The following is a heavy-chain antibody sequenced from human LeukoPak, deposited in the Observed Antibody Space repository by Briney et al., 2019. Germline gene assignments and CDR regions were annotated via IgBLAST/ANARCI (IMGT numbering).Heavy chain of an antibody. Sequence: ASVKVSCKASGYTFTDFGISWVRQAPGHGLEWMGWISTHIGITSYAQNLQGRVTLTTDTSTSIVFMELRGLESDDTAFYYCAGDFIEAGASGYWGQGTLVTVSS. CDR1: GYTFTDFG. V-gene: IGHV1-18*01. CDR3: AGDFIEAGASGY. J-gene: IGHJ4*02. CDR2: ISTHIGIT. D-gene: IGHD1-26*01.